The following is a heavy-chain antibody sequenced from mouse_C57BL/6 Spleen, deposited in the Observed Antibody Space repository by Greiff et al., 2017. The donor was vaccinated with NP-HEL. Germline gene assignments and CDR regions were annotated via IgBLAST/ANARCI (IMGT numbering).Heavy chain of an antibody. CDR2: IDPSDSET. CDR1: GYTFTSYW. V-gene: IGHV1-52*01. CDR3: ARGAMVTMFAY. Sequence: QVQLQQPGAELVRPGSSVKLSCKASGYTFTSYWMHWVKQKPIQGLEWIGNIDPSDSETHYNQKFKDKATLTVDKSSSTAYMQLSSLTSEDSAVYYCARGAMVTMFAYWGQGTLVTVSA. J-gene: IGHJ3*01. D-gene: IGHD2-2*01.